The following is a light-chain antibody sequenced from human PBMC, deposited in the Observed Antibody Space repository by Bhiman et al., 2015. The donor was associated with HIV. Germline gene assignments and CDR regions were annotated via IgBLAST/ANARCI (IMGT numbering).Light chain of an antibody. CDR3: GTWDSSLSAVV. Sequence: QSVLTQPPSVSAAPGQKVTISCSGSSSNIGNNYVSWYQQLPGTAPKLLIYDNNNRPSGIPDRFSGSKSGTSATLGITGLQTGDEADYYCGTWDSSLSAVVFGEGTKLTVL. V-gene: IGLV1-51*01. J-gene: IGLJ2*01. CDR1: SSNIGNNY. CDR2: DNN.